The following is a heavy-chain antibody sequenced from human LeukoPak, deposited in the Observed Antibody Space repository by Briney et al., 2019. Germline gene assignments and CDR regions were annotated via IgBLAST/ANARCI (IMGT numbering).Heavy chain of an antibody. Sequence: PGGSLRLSCAASGFTFSSYAMSWVRQAPGKGLEWVSAISGSGGSTYYADSVKGRFTISRDNFKNTLYLQMNSLRAEDTAVYYCAAGSYPPRYFDYWGQGTLVTVSS. J-gene: IGHJ4*02. CDR2: ISGSGGST. D-gene: IGHD1-26*01. V-gene: IGHV3-23*01. CDR1: GFTFSSYA. CDR3: AAGSYPPRYFDY.